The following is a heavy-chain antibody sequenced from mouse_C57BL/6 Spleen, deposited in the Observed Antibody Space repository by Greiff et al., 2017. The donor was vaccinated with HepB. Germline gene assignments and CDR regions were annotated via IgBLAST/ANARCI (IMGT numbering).Heavy chain of an antibody. Sequence: QVQLQQSGAELVKPGASVKLSCKASGYTFTSYWMQWVKQRPGQGLEWIGEIDPSDSYTNYNQKFKGKATLTVDTSSSTAYMQLSSLTSEDSAVYYCASIYYGNPYAMDYWGQGTSVTVSS. CDR3: ASIYYGNPYAMDY. V-gene: IGHV1-50*01. J-gene: IGHJ4*01. CDR2: IDPSDSYT. CDR1: GYTFTSYW. D-gene: IGHD2-1*01.